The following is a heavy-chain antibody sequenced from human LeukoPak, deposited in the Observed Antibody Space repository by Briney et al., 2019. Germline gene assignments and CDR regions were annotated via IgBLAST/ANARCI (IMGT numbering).Heavy chain of an antibody. J-gene: IGHJ2*01. D-gene: IGHD3-22*01. CDR2: IYYSGYT. CDR1: GGSISRYY. V-gene: IGHV4-59*08. Sequence: PSETLSLTCTVSGGSISRYYWSWIRQPPGKGLEWIGCIYYSGYTNYKSSLKSRVTISVDTSKNQFSLKLSSVTAADTAVYYCARGYDGSGYYYRNWYFDLWGRGTLVTVSS. CDR3: ARGYDGSGYYYRNWYFDL.